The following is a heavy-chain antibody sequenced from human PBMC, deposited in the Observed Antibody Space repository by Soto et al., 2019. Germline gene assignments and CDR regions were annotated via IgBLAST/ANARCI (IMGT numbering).Heavy chain of an antibody. CDR2: IYPGDSDT. CDR3: AASIFYYGMDV. Sequence: GASLKISCKGSGYTFTNYRIGWVRQMPGKGLEWMGIIYPGDSDTKYNPSFQGQVTISADKSITTTYLQWSSLKASDTAIYYCAASIFYYGMDVWGQGTTVTVSS. V-gene: IGHV5-51*01. J-gene: IGHJ6*02. CDR1: GYTFTNYR.